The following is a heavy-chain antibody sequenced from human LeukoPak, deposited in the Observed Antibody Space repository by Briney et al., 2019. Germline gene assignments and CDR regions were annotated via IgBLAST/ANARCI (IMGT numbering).Heavy chain of an antibody. D-gene: IGHD4-17*01. CDR3: ARARLYGDYYYGMDV. V-gene: IGHV4-59*11. J-gene: IGHJ6*02. CDR1: GDSISRHY. Sequence: KPSETLSLTCTVSGDSISRHYWNWIRQAPGKGLEWIGYIYDGGNTNYNPSLKSRVTMSLDTSKNQFSLKLSSVTAADTAVYYCARARLYGDYYYGMDVWGQGTTVTVSS. CDR2: IYDGGNT.